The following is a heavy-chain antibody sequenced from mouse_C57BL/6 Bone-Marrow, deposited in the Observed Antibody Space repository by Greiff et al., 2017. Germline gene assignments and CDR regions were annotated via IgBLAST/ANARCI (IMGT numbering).Heavy chain of an antibody. D-gene: IGHD1-1*01. J-gene: IGHJ3*01. Sequence: EVKLVESGGGLVQPGGSLKLSCAASGFTFSDYYMYWVRQTPEKRLEWVAYISNGGGSTYYPDTVKGRFTISRDNAKNTLYLQMSRLKSEDTAMYYWARPDYYGSSSFAYWGQGTLVTVSA. CDR3: ARPDYYGSSSFAY. CDR2: ISNGGGST. V-gene: IGHV5-12*01. CDR1: GFTFSDYY.